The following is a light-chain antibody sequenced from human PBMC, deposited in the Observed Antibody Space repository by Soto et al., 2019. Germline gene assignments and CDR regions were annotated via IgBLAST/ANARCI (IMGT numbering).Light chain of an antibody. Sequence: IVLTQSPGTLSLSPGERATLCCRTSQSVSSSYLAWYQQQPGQAPRLLIYGASSRATGIPDRFSGSGSGTDFTLTISRLEPEDFAVYYCQQYGSSSWTFGQGTKVDI. CDR3: QQYGSSSWT. CDR1: QSVSSSY. J-gene: IGKJ1*01. V-gene: IGKV3-20*01. CDR2: GAS.